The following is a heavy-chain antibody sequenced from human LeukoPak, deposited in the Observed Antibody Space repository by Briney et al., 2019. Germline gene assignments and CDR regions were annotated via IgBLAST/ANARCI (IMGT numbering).Heavy chain of an antibody. D-gene: IGHD2-15*01. V-gene: IGHV5-10-1*01. J-gene: IGHJ4*02. Sequence: GESLKLSCKCSGYSSTTYWIIWVRQMSANSLEWMGRIDPSDSYTNYSPSFQRHVTISADKSISTAYLQWSSLKASDTAMYYCARLGCSGGSCYSPSGDYWGQGTLVTVSS. CDR1: GYSSTTYW. CDR3: ARLGCSGGSCYSPSGDY. CDR2: IDPSDSYT.